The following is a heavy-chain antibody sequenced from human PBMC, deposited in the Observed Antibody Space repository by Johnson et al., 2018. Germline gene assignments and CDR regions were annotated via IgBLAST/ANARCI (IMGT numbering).Heavy chain of an antibody. CDR3: CSYTHTYYFYGMDV. CDR2: VTGKPNIYAA. J-gene: IGHJ6*02. CDR1: GFTFGDSA. V-gene: IGHV3-73*02. Sequence: AQLQECGGGLVQSGGSLKLSCAVSGFTFGDSAIHWVRQASGQGLEWVGRVTGKPNIYAAQHAASVKGRFTISRDDSKGTAYLQMNSLKTEDTAIYYCCSYTHTYYFYGMDVWGQGTTVTVS. D-gene: IGHD3-3*01.